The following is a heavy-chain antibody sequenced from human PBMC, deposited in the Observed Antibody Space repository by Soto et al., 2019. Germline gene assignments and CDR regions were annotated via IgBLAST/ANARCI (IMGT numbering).Heavy chain of an antibody. CDR2: ISGSGGST. V-gene: IGHV3-23*01. CDR3: AKFSIQLWLFDY. Sequence: GSLRLSCAASGFTFSSYAMSWVRQAPGKGLEWVSAISGSGGSTYYADSVKGRFTISRDNSKNTLYLQMNSLRAEDTAVYYCAKFSIQLWLFDYWGQGTLVTVSS. CDR1: GFTFSSYA. D-gene: IGHD5-18*01. J-gene: IGHJ4*02.